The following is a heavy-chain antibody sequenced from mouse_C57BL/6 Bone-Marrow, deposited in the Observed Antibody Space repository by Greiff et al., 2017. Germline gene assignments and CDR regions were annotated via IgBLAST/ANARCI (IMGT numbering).Heavy chain of an antibody. CDR1: GFNIKNTY. Sequence: VQLQQSVAELVRPGASVKLSCTASGFNIKNTYMHWVKQRPEQGLEWIGRIDPANGNTKYAPKFQGKATITEDTSTNTAYLQLSSLTSEDPAIEYCASIDYSRGGIYWGQGTTLTVSS. V-gene: IGHV14-3*01. CDR3: ASIDYSRGGIY. D-gene: IGHD2-5*01. CDR2: IDPANGNT. J-gene: IGHJ2*01.